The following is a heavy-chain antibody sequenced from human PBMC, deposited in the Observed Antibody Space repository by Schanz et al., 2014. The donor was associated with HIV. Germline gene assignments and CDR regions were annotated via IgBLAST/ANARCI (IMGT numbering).Heavy chain of an antibody. Sequence: QVQLVQSGPEVRKPGASVKVSCKASGYTFANYDINWVRQSAGQGLEWMGWMNPNSGSTGYAQKLQGRVILPRNTSISAAYMELSSLRSDDTAVYYCARGRRDVSMIILYWLDPWGQGTLVTVSS. J-gene: IGHJ5*02. CDR3: ARGRRDVSMIILYWLDP. D-gene: IGHD3-22*01. CDR2: MNPNSGST. V-gene: IGHV1-8*01. CDR1: GYTFANYD.